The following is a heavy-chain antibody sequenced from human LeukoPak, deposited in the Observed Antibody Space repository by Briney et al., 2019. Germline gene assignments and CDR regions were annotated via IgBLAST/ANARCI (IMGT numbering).Heavy chain of an antibody. Sequence: GGSLRLSCVASGFTFSSYAMSWVRQAPGKGLEWVSAISGSGGSTYYADSVKGRFTISRDNSKNTLYRQMNSLRAEDTAVYYCAKDSLGGQLVFDYWGQGTLVTVSS. CDR3: AKDSLGGQLVFDY. CDR2: ISGSGGST. V-gene: IGHV3-23*01. J-gene: IGHJ4*02. CDR1: GFTFSSYA. D-gene: IGHD6-13*01.